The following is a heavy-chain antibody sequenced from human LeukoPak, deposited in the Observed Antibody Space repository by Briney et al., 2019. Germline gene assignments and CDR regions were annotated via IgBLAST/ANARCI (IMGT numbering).Heavy chain of an antibody. Sequence: ASVKVSCKASGYTFTGYYIHWVRQAPGQGLEWMGIINPSGGSTSYAQKFQGRVTMTTDTSTSTAYMELRSLRSDDTAVYYCARDYCSSTSCHLDYWGQGTLVTVSS. CDR2: INPSGGST. CDR1: GYTFTGYY. CDR3: ARDYCSSTSCHLDY. J-gene: IGHJ4*02. D-gene: IGHD2-2*01. V-gene: IGHV1-46*01.